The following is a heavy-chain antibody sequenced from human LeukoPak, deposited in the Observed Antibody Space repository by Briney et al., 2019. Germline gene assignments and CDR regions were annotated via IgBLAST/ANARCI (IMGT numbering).Heavy chain of an antibody. V-gene: IGHV4-31*03. CDR2: IYYSGST. CDR1: GGSISSGGYY. D-gene: IGHD6-13*01. J-gene: IGHJ4*02. CDR3: ASLLNSGYSSSWSYYFDY. Sequence: PSQTLSLTCTVSGGSISSGGYYWSWLRQHPGKGLEWIGYIYYSGSTYYNPSLKSRVTISVDTSKNQFSLKLSSVTAADTAVYYCASLLNSGYSSSWSYYFDYWGQGTLVTVSS.